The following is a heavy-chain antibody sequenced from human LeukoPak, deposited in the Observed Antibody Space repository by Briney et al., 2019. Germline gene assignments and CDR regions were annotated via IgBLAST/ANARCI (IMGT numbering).Heavy chain of an antibody. CDR3: MCWGTDNH. V-gene: IGHV3-7*01. Sequence: PGGSLRLSCTFSGLTFRSYWMNWVRQAPGKGLEWVANINPGGNEIRSVDSVKGRSIISRDNAKNSLYLQMSSLRVEDTAVYYCMCWGTDNHWGQGILVTVSS. CDR1: GLTFRSYW. J-gene: IGHJ4*02. CDR2: INPGGNEI. D-gene: IGHD7-27*01.